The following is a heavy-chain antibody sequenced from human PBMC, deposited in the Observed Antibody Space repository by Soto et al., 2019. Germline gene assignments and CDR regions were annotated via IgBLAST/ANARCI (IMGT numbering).Heavy chain of an antibody. J-gene: IGHJ6*02. CDR1: WDSVSSNSAA. Sequence: PSQTLSLTCAISWDSVSSNSAAWNWIRQSPSRGLEWLGRTYYKSKWNNDSALSVQSRITINPDTSKNQFSLHLYSVTPEDTAVYYCLRQPRDTLSLYGMDVWGQGTTVTVSS. CDR3: LRQPRDTLSLYGMDV. V-gene: IGHV6-1*01. CDR2: TYYKSKWNN.